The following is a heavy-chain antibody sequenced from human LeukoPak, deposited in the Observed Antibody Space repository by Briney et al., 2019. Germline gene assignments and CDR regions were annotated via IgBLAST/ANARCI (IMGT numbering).Heavy chain of an antibody. CDR3: ARDLIITIFGVVIESLDGMDV. CDR2: ISSSSTI. J-gene: IGHJ6*02. Sequence: GGSLRLSCAASGFTFSSYSMNWVRQAPGKGLEWVSYISSSSTICYADSVKGRFTISRDNAKNSLYLQMNSLRDEDTAVYYCARDLIITIFGVVIESLDGMDVWGQGTTVTVSS. V-gene: IGHV3-48*02. CDR1: GFTFSSYS. D-gene: IGHD3-3*01.